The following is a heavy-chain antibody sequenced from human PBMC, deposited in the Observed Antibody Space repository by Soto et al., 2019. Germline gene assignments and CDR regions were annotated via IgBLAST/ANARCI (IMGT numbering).Heavy chain of an antibody. J-gene: IGHJ5*01. D-gene: IGHD1-26*01. CDR1: GDSVSSSSVT. V-gene: IGHV6-1*01. CDR3: VRQMGNSWLDF. Sequence: SQTLSLTCAISGDSVSSSSVTWNWIRQSPSRGLEWLGRTYYRSKWYNDYAESVKSRITINPDTSKNQFSLHLNSVTPEDTAVYYCVRQMGNSWLDFGGQGTVATVSS. CDR2: TYYRSKWYN.